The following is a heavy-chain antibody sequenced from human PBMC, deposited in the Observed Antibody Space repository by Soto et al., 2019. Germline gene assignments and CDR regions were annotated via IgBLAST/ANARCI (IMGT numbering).Heavy chain of an antibody. CDR3: ARGHGAYYYDSSGLAPLDY. CDR1: GSTFTGYY. Sequence: ASVKVSCKASGSTFTGYYMHWVRQAPGQGLEWMGWINPNSGGTNYAQKFQGWVTMTRDTSISTAYMELSRLRSDDTAVYYCARGHGAYYYDSSGLAPLDYWGQGTLVTVSS. V-gene: IGHV1-2*04. D-gene: IGHD3-22*01. CDR2: INPNSGGT. J-gene: IGHJ4*02.